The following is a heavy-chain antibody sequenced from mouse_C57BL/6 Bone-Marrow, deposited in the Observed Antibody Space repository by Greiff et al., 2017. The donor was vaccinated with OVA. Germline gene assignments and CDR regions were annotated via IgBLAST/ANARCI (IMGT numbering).Heavy chain of an antibody. CDR3: ARKPYGNYDAY. CDR1: GFTFSDYG. CDR2: ISSGSSTI. D-gene: IGHD2-1*01. Sequence: DVMLVESGGGLVKPGGSLKLSCAASGFTFSDYGMHWVRQAPEKGLEWVAYISSGSSTIYYADTVKGRFTISRDNAKNTLFLQMTSLRSEDTAMYYCARKPYGNYDAYWGQGTLVTVSA. V-gene: IGHV5-17*01. J-gene: IGHJ3*01.